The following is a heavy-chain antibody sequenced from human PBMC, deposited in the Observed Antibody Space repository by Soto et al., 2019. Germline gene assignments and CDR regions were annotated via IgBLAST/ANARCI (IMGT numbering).Heavy chain of an antibody. V-gene: IGHV5-51*01. J-gene: IGHJ6*02. CDR3: ARIEMARRPPYGLDV. CDR1: GYSFTNYW. CDR2: IYPGGSDS. Sequence: GESLKISCKGSGYSFTNYWIGWVRQMPGKGLEWMGIIYPGGSDSRYSPSFQGQVTISADKSISTAYLQWSSLKASDTAMYYCARIEMARRPPYGLDVWGQGTTVTVSS. D-gene: IGHD1-1*01.